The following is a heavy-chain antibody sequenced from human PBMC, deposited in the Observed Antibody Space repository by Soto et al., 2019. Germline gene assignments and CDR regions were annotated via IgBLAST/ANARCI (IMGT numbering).Heavy chain of an antibody. V-gene: IGHV3-21*01. Sequence: VGSLRLSCAASGFTFSSYSMNWVRQAPGKGLEWVSSISSSSSYIYYADSVKGRFTISRDNAKNSLYLQMNSLRAEDTAVYYCARDGSNRAIDYWGQGTLVTVSS. CDR2: ISSSSSYI. D-gene: IGHD1-26*01. CDR3: ARDGSNRAIDY. CDR1: GFTFSSYS. J-gene: IGHJ4*02.